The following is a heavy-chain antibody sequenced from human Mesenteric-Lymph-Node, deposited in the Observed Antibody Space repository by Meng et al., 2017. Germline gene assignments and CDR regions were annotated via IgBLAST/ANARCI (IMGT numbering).Heavy chain of an antibody. V-gene: IGHV1-46*01. CDR1: GYTFTSYY. CDR2: INPSGGST. CDR3: ARDLNMITFGGVIVRPLAPGDY. D-gene: IGHD3-16*02. J-gene: IGHJ4*02. Sequence: ASVKVSCKASGYTFTSYYMHWVRQAPGQGLEWMGIINPSGGSTSYAQKFQGRVTMTRDTSTSTVYMELSSLRSEDTAVYYCARDLNMITFGGVIVRPLAPGDYWGQGTLVTVSS.